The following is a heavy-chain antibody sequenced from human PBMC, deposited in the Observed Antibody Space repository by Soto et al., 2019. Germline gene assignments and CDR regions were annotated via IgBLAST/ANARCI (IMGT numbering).Heavy chain of an antibody. CDR1: GFTFSSYA. CDR3: AKDMGEGYSGYDFDY. V-gene: IGHV3-23*01. Sequence: GGSLRLSCAASGFTFSSYAMSWVRQAPGKGLEWVSAISGSGGSTYYADSVKGRFTISRDNSKNTLYLQMNSLRAEDTAVYYCAKDMGEGYSGYDFDYWGQGTLVTVSS. J-gene: IGHJ4*02. CDR2: ISGSGGST. D-gene: IGHD5-12*01.